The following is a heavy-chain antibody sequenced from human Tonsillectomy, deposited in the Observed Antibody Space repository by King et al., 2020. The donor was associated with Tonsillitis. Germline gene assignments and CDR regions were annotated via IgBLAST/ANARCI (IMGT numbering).Heavy chain of an antibody. J-gene: IGHJ4*02. D-gene: IGHD2-2*01. CDR2: ISSSNGNT. CDR1: GYTFTSYG. Sequence: VQLVESGAEVKKPGASVKVSCKSSGYTFTSYGISWVRQAPGQGLEWMGWISSSNGNTNYAQKLQGRVTVTTDTSTSTAYMELRSLRSDDTAVYYCARDCSSTSCYPAFDYWGQGTLVTVSS. CDR3: ARDCSSTSCYPAFDY. V-gene: IGHV1-18*01.